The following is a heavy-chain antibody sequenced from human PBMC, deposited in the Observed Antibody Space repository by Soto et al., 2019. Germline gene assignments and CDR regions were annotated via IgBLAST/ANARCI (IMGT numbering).Heavy chain of an antibody. CDR1: GGTFSSYA. CDR3: AREEQLVSNPIGYYYGMDV. D-gene: IGHD6-6*01. J-gene: IGHJ6*02. CDR2: IIPIFGTA. V-gene: IGHV1-69*06. Sequence: SVKVSCKASGGTFSSYAISWVRQAPGQGLEWMGGIIPIFGTANYAQKFQGRVTITADKSTSTAYMELSSLRSEDTAVYYCAREEQLVSNPIGYYYGMDVWGQGTTVTAP.